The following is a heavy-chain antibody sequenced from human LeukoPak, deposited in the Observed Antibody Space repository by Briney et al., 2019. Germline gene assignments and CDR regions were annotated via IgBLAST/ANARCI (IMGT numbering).Heavy chain of an antibody. J-gene: IGHJ4*02. Sequence: PSETLSLTCTVSGGSISSSSYYWGWIRQPPGKGLEWIGSIYYSGSTYYNPSLKSRVTISVDTSKNQFSLKLSSVTAADTAVYYCARWPDYGDYSFGYWGQGTLVTVSS. D-gene: IGHD4-17*01. CDR3: ARWPDYGDYSFGY. V-gene: IGHV4-39*01. CDR2: IYYSGST. CDR1: GGSISSSSYY.